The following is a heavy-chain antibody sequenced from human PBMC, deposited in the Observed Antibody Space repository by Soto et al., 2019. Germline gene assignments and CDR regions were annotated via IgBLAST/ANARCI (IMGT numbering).Heavy chain of an antibody. CDR2: IYYSGST. CDR1: GGSISSGDYY. Sequence: SETLSLTCTVSGGSISSGDYYWSWIRQPPGKGLEWVGYIYYSGSTYYNPSLKSRVTISVDTSKNQFSLKLSSVTAADTAVYYCARAGYCSSTSCYLWYYYYGMDVWGQGTTVTVSS. J-gene: IGHJ6*02. V-gene: IGHV4-30-4*01. CDR3: ARAGYCSSTSCYLWYYYYGMDV. D-gene: IGHD2-2*03.